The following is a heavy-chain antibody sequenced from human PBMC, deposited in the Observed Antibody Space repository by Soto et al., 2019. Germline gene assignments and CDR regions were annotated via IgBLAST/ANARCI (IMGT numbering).Heavy chain of an antibody. V-gene: IGHV4-39*01. J-gene: IGHJ4*02. CDR2: IYYSGST. CDR3: ATECKDSSSWYLPWIDY. D-gene: IGHD6-13*01. Sequence: QLQLQESGPGLVKPSETLSLTCTVSGGSISSSSYYWGWIRQPPGKGLEWIGSIYYSGSTYYNPSLKSRVTISVDTSKNQFSLKLSSVTAADTAVYYCATECKDSSSWYLPWIDYWGQGTLVTVSS. CDR1: GGSISSSSYY.